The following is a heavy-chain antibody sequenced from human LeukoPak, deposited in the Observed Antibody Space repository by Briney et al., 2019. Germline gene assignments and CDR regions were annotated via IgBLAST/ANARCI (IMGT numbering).Heavy chain of an antibody. CDR2: INHSGST. J-gene: IGHJ4*02. CDR3: ARGPAGYCSGGSCYGFDY. CDR1: GGSFSGYY. V-gene: IGHV4-34*01. D-gene: IGHD2-15*01. Sequence: SETLSLTCAVYGGSFSGYYWSWIRQPPGKGLEWIGEINHSGSTNYNPSLKSRVTISVDTSKNQFSLKLSSVTAADTAVYYCARGPAGYCSGGSCYGFDYWGQGTLVTVSS.